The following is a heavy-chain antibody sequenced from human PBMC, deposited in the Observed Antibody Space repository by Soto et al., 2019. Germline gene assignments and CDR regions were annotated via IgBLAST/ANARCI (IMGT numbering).Heavy chain of an antibody. CDR1: GFTFMSYS. D-gene: IGHD6-19*01. V-gene: IGHV3-48*02. J-gene: IGHJ4*02. CDR2: IDSGSRTM. CDR3: AKDLSVAVAGAL. Sequence: EVQLVESGGDLVQPGGSLRLSCVVSGFTFMSYSMNWVRQAPGKGLEWISCIDSGSRTMDYAESVKGRFTISRDNAKNTLYLQMNRLRDEDAAVYYCAKDLSVAVAGALWGQGTLVTVSS.